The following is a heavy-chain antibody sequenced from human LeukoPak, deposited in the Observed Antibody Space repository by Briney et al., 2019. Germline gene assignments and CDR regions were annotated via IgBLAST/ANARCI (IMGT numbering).Heavy chain of an antibody. CDR3: ARRRGSSSWYGGAIDY. CDR1: GYSFTSYW. D-gene: IGHD6-13*01. Sequence: GESLKISCKGSGYSFTSYWIGWVRQMPGKGLEWMGIIYPGDSDTSYSPSFQGQVTISADKSITTAYLQWSSLKASDTAMYYCARRRGSSSWYGGAIDYWGQGTLVTVSS. J-gene: IGHJ4*02. CDR2: IYPGDSDT. V-gene: IGHV5-51*01.